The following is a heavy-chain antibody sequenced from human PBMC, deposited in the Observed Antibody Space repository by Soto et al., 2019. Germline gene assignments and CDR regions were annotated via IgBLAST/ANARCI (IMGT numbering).Heavy chain of an antibody. J-gene: IGHJ4*02. V-gene: IGHV1-3*01. CDR3: AREPEDGVPGDY. Sequence: QVHLVQSGAEVKEPGASVRVSCEASGYTFTSHTIHWARQAPGQGLEWMGWIIVSHGSPRYAHQFQGRITVGRDTSATTAYMDLTSLTFEDTAVYYCAREPEDGVPGDYWGQGTPVVVSS. CDR1: GYTFTSHT. D-gene: IGHD2-8*01. CDR2: IIVSHGSP.